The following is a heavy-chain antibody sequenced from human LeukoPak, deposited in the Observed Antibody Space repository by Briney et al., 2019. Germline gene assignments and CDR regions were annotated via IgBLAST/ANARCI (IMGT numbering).Heavy chain of an antibody. V-gene: IGHV3-48*03. CDR2: ISSSGSTI. Sequence: GGSLRLSCAASGFTFSSYEMNWVRQAPGKGLEWVSYISSSGSTIYYADSVKGRFTISRDNAKNSLYLQMNSLRAEDTAVYYCARVGYSSGWYTYYYYYYMDVWGKGTTVTVSS. CDR1: GFTFSSYE. D-gene: IGHD6-19*01. J-gene: IGHJ6*03. CDR3: ARVGYSSGWYTYYYYYYMDV.